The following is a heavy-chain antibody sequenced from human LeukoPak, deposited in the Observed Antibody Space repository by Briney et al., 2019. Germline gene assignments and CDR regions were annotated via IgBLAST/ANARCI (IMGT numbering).Heavy chain of an antibody. J-gene: IGHJ4*02. CDR3: AKSTQLRGGIATDFDS. CDR1: GFTFSSYE. D-gene: IGHD3-16*02. Sequence: GGSLRLSCAASGFTFSSYEMNWVRQAPGKGLEWVSYISRSGSTIYYADSVKGRFTISRDNAKNSLYLQMNSLRAEDTAVYYCAKSTQLRGGIATDFDSWGQGTLVTVAS. V-gene: IGHV3-48*03. CDR2: ISRSGSTI.